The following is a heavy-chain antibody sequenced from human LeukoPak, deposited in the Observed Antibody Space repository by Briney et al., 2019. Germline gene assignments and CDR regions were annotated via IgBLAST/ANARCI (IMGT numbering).Heavy chain of an antibody. D-gene: IGHD6-19*01. J-gene: IGHJ6*03. Sequence: SETLSLTCTVSGGSISSYYWSWIRQPPGKGLEWIGYIYYSGSTNYNPSLKSRVTISVDTSKNRFSLKLSSVTAADTAVYYCARVGYSSGWTHRIYYCYIDVWGKGTTVTISS. CDR3: ARVGYSSGWTHRIYYCYIDV. V-gene: IGHV4-59*01. CDR2: IYYSGST. CDR1: GGSISSYY.